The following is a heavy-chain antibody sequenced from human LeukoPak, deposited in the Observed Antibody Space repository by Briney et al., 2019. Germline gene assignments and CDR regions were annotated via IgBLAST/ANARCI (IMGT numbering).Heavy chain of an antibody. V-gene: IGHV4-59*01. J-gene: IGHJ5*02. D-gene: IGHD3-16*02. CDR2: IYYSGST. CDR1: GGSISSYY. Sequence: SETLSLTCTVSGGSISSYYWSWIRQPPGKGLEWIGYIYYSGSTNYNPSLKSRVTISVDTSKNQFSLKLSSVTAADTAVYYCARVGYYDYVWGGYREHGNNWFDPWGQGTLVTVSS. CDR3: ARVGYYDYVWGGYREHGNNWFDP.